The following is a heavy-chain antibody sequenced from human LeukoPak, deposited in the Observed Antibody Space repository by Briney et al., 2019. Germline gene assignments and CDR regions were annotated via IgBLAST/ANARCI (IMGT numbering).Heavy chain of an antibody. CDR1: GFTFSSYA. D-gene: IGHD2-8*02. J-gene: IGHJ4*02. CDR3: AKIALFRYWHY. CDR2: ISGSGGST. V-gene: IGHV3-23*01. Sequence: PGGSLRLSYPASGFTFSSYAMSWVRQAPGKGLEWVSAISGSGGSTYYADSVKGRFTVSRDNSKNTLYLQMNSLRAEDTAVYYCAKIALFRYWHYWGQGTLVTVSS.